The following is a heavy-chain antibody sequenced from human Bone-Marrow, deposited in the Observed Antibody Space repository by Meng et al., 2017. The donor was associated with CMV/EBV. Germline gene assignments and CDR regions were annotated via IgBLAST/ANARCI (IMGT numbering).Heavy chain of an antibody. CDR1: GGSFSGYY. V-gene: IGHV4-34*01. J-gene: IGHJ1*01. CDR3: ARGRTCSSTSCHREYFQH. CDR2: INHSGST. Sequence: SETLSLTSAVYGGSFSGYYCSWIRQPPGKGLEWIGEINHSGSTNYNPSLKSRVTISVDTSKNQFSLKLSSVTAADTAVYYCARGRTCSSTSCHREYFQHXGQGTLVTVS. D-gene: IGHD2-2*01.